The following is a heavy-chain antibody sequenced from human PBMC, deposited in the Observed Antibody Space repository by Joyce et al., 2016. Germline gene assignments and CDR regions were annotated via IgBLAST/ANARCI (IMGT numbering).Heavy chain of an antibody. Sequence: EVQLVQSGAEVQKPGDSLKISGKSSGFSFNGYCIGWVRQMPGKGLEWMGNIYAGDSRTRHSPSFHGQVTISADTSINTAYLHWCSRKASDTAIYYCARVISHSHFDAWGQGTLVTVSS. CDR3: ARVISHSHFDA. CDR2: IYAGDSRT. J-gene: IGHJ4*02. CDR1: GFSFNGYC. D-gene: IGHD2-21*01. V-gene: IGHV5-51*01.